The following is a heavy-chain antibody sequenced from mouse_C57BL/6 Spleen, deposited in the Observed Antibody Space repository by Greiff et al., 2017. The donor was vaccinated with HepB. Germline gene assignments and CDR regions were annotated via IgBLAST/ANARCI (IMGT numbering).Heavy chain of an antibody. CDR1: GFSLTSYG. V-gene: IGHV2-2*01. CDR3: ARSPFYYYGSSGYAMDY. Sequence: QVQLQQSGPGLVQPSQSLSITCTVSGFSLTSYGVHWVRQSPGKGLEWLGVIWSGGSTDYNAAFISRLSISKDNSKSQVFFKMNSLQADDTAIYYCARSPFYYYGSSGYAMDYWGQGTSVTVSS. J-gene: IGHJ4*01. D-gene: IGHD1-1*01. CDR2: IWSGGST.